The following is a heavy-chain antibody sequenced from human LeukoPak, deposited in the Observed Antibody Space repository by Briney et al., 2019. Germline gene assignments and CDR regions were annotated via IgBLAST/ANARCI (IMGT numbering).Heavy chain of an antibody. CDR3: ARSSLGTITAGPFDY. Sequence: ASVKVSCKASGSTFSSYGIAWVRQAPGHGLELMGWISGYNGNTNYAQKLQGRVSMTTDTSTTTAYMELRSLTSDDTALYYCARSSLGTITAGPFDYWGQGTLVTVSS. CDR1: GSTFSSYG. V-gene: IGHV1-18*01. D-gene: IGHD5-12*01. J-gene: IGHJ4*02. CDR2: ISGYNGNT.